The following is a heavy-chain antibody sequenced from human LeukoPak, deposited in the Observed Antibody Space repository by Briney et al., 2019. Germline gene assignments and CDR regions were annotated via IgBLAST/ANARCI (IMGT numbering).Heavy chain of an antibody. CDR3: ARGSWFGELDPYYYYGMDV. CDR2: ISYDGSNK. J-gene: IGHJ6*02. CDR1: GFTFSSYA. V-gene: IGHV3-30*04. Sequence: GGSLRLSCAASGFTFSSYAMHWVRQAPGKGLEWVAVISYDGSNKYYADSVKGRFTISRDNSKNTLYLQMNSLRAEDTAVYYCARGSWFGELDPYYYYGMDVWGQGTTVTVSS. D-gene: IGHD3-10*01.